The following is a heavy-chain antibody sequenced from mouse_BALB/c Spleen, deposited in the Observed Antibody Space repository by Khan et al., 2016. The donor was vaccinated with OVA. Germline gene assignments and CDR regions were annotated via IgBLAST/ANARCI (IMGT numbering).Heavy chain of an antibody. CDR1: GYTFTSYW. J-gene: IGHJ2*01. D-gene: IGHD1-1*01. V-gene: IGHV1S81*02. Sequence: QVQLQQPGAELVKAGASVKMSCKASGYTFTSYWMHWVKQRLGQGLEWFAETNPTNGRTYYNEKFKSKATLPVAKSSSTATMLLSGPTFEDSAVYYCARIKKIIATYFDYWGQGTTLTVSS. CDR3: ARIKKIIATYFDY. CDR2: TNPTNGRT.